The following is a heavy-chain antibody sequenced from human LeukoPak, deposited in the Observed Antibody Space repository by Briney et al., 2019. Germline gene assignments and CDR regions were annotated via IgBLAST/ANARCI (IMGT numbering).Heavy chain of an antibody. Sequence: GGSLRLSCAASGFTFSSYSMNWVRQAPGKGLEWVSSISSSSSYIYYADSVKGRFTISRDNAKNSLYLQMNSLRAEDTAVYYCAAVIAAVGIFDYWGQGTLVTVSS. V-gene: IGHV3-21*01. D-gene: IGHD6-13*01. CDR1: GFTFSSYS. CDR3: AAVIAAVGIFDY. J-gene: IGHJ4*02. CDR2: ISSSSSYI.